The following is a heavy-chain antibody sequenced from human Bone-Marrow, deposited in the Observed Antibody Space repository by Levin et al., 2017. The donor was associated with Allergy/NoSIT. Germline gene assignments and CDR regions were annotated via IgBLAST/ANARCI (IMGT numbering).Heavy chain of an antibody. CDR3: ARGGRPFDY. CDR2: IFHRGLT. J-gene: IGHJ4*02. V-gene: IGHV4/OR15-8*02. Sequence: SQTLSLTCVVSGASVTSDHWWSWLRQSPGKGLEWIGEIFHRGLTSYNPSLKNRGTISMDKSKNQFTLTVTSVTAADTAVYFCARGGRPFDYWGQGTLVTVS. CDR1: GASVTSDHW.